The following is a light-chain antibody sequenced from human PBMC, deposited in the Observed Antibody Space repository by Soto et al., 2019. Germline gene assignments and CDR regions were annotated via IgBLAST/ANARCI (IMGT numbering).Light chain of an antibody. Sequence: EIVLTQSPGTLSLSPGDRATLSCRASQSVSSSYLAWYQQKPGQAPSLLLYGASNRVTGIPDRFSGGGAGTDFTLTISRLEPEDFAVYYCQQYGKSAMFTFGQGTKLEIK. J-gene: IGKJ2*01. V-gene: IGKV3-20*01. CDR3: QQYGKSAMFT. CDR2: GAS. CDR1: QSVSSSY.